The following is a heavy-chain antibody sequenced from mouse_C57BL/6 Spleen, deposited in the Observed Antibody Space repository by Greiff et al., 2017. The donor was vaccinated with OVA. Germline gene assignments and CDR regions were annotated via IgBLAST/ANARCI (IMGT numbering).Heavy chain of an antibody. V-gene: IGHV2-6-1*01. Sequence: QVQLKESGPGLVAPSQSLSITCTVSGFSLTSYGVHWVRQPPGKGLEWLVVIWSDGSTTYNSALKSRLSISKDNSKSQVFLKMNSLQTDDTAMYYCARHEGLGRGAWFAYWGQGTLVTVSA. CDR2: IWSDGST. J-gene: IGHJ3*01. CDR1: GFSLTSYG. CDR3: ARHEGLGRGAWFAY. D-gene: IGHD4-1*01.